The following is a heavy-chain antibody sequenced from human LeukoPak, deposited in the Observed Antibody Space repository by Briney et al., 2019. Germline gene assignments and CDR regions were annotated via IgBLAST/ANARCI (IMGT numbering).Heavy chain of an antibody. Sequence: ASVKVSCKASGYTFTSYGISWVRQAPGQGLEWMGWISAYNGNTNYAQKLQGRVTMTTDTSTSTAYMELRSLRSDDTAVYYCARGFRARTYCTGGVCYTNWFDPWGQRTLVTVSS. CDR3: ARGFRARTYCTGGVCYTNWFDP. CDR2: ISAYNGNT. D-gene: IGHD2-8*02. J-gene: IGHJ5*02. V-gene: IGHV1-18*01. CDR1: GYTFTSYG.